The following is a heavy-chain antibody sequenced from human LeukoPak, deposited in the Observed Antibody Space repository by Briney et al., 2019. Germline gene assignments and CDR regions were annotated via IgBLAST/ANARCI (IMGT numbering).Heavy chain of an antibody. Sequence: PGGSLRLSCAASGLTFSSYAMSWVRQAPGKGLEWVSSKSGSGGGTYYADSVKGRFTISRDNSQNTLYLQMNSLRAEDTAVYYCAKDRSGGGDYYFGMDVWGPGTTVTVSS. CDR1: GLTFSSYA. J-gene: IGHJ6*02. D-gene: IGHD6-19*01. V-gene: IGHV3-23*01. CDR2: KSGSGGGT. CDR3: AKDRSGGGDYYFGMDV.